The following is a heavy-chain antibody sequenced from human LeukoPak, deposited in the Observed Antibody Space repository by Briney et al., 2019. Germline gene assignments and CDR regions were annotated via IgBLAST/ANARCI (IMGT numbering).Heavy chain of an antibody. CDR3: AKDTGLWFGELFSYFDY. D-gene: IGHD3-10*01. J-gene: IGHJ4*02. V-gene: IGHV3-9*01. CDR2: ISWNSGSI. CDR1: GFTFDDYA. Sequence: GGSLRLSCAASGFTFDDYAMHWGRQAPGKGLELVSGISWNSGSIGYAGSVKGRFTISRDNAKNSLYLQMNSLRAEDTALYYCAKDTGLWFGELFSYFDYWGQGTLVTVSS.